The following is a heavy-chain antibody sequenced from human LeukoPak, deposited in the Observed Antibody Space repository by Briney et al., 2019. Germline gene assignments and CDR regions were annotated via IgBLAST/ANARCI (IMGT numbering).Heavy chain of an antibody. CDR3: ARVTLSEIVVFDI. D-gene: IGHD2-15*01. Sequence: ASVKVSCKASGYTFTSYAITWVRQAPGQGLEWMGWISSYNGNTNYAQKLQGRVTMTTETSTSTAYMELRSLRSDDTAVYYCARVTLSEIVVFDIWGQGTMVTVSS. J-gene: IGHJ3*02. CDR1: GYTFTSYA. CDR2: ISSYNGNT. V-gene: IGHV1-18*01.